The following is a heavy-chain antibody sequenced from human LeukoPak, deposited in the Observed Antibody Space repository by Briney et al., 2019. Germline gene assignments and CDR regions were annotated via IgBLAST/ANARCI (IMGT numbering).Heavy chain of an antibody. CDR2: INHSGST. CDR1: GGSISSYY. Sequence: SETLSLTCTVSGGSISSYYWSWIRQPPGKGLEWIGEINHSGSTNYNPSLKSRVTISVDTSKNQFSLKLSSVTAADTAVYYCARRSGAAGLYYYYYYYMDVWGKGTTVTVSS. CDR3: ARRSGAAGLYYYYYYYMDV. D-gene: IGHD6-13*01. J-gene: IGHJ6*03. V-gene: IGHV4-34*01.